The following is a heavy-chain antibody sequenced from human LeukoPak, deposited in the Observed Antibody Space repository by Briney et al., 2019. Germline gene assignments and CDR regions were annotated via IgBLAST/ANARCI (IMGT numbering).Heavy chain of an antibody. Sequence: LGGSLRLSCAASGFVVSSNYMSWVRQAPGKGLEWVSVLYSGGGAYYADSVKGRFIISRDSSKNTLYLQMNSLRADDTAVYYCARFSHKDYWGQGTLVTVSS. CDR3: ARFSHKDY. CDR1: GFVVSSNY. CDR2: LYSGGGA. V-gene: IGHV3-53*01. J-gene: IGHJ4*01.